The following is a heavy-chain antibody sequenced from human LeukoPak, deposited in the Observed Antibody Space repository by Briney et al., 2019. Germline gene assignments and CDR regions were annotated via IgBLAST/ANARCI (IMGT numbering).Heavy chain of an antibody. CDR2: IYSGGST. D-gene: IGHD3-3*01. J-gene: IGHJ4*02. V-gene: IGHV3-66*01. Sequence: PGGSLRLSCAASGFTFSSYAMSWVRQAPGKGLEWVSVIYSGGSTYYADSVKGRFTISRDNSKNTLYLQMNSLRAEDTAVYYCARDKVSGAGSYYDFWSGYFEYWGQGTLVTVSS. CDR3: ARDKVSGAGSYYDFWSGYFEY. CDR1: GFTFSSYA.